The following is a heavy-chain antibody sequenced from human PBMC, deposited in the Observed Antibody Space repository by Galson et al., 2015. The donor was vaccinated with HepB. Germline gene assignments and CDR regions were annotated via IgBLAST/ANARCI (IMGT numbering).Heavy chain of an antibody. J-gene: IGHJ4*02. CDR1: GFTFSSYA. V-gene: IGHV3-23*01. D-gene: IGHD4-11*01. CDR3: ATTLGYSNPFDY. CDR2: ISGSGGST. Sequence: SLRLSCAASGFTFSSYAMSWVRQAPGKGLEWVSAISGSGGSTYYADSVKGRFTISRDNSKNTLYLQMNSLRAEDTAVYYCATTLGYSNPFDYWGQGTLVTVSS.